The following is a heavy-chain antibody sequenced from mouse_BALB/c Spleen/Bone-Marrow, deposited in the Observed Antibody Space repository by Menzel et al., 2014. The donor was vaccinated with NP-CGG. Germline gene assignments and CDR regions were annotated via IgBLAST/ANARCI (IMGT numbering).Heavy chain of an antibody. CDR1: GYTFXSYY. Sequence: QVQLQQSGAELVKPGASVKLSCKASGYTFXSYYMYWVKQRPGQGLEWIGEINPSNGGTNFNEKFKSKATLTVDKSSSTAYMQLSSLTSEDSAVYYCTNDYLFAYWGQGTLVTVSA. CDR2: INPSNGGT. D-gene: IGHD2-4*01. J-gene: IGHJ3*01. CDR3: TNDYLFAY. V-gene: IGHV1S16*01.